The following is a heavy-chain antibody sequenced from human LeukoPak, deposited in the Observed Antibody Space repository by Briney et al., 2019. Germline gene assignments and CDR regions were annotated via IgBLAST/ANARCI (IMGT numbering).Heavy chain of an antibody. D-gene: IGHD3-22*01. V-gene: IGHV4-59*08. CDR3: ARSFYDSSGYSI. J-gene: IGHJ3*02. CDR2: IYYSGST. Sequence: PSETLSLTCTVSGGSISSYYWSWIRQPPGKGLEWIGYIYYSGSTNYDPSLKGRVTISVDTSKNQFSLKLSSVTAADTAVYYCARSFYDSSGYSIWGQGTMVTVSS. CDR1: GGSISSYY.